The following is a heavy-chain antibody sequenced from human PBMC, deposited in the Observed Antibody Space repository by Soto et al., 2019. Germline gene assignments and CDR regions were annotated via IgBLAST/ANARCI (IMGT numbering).Heavy chain of an antibody. CDR1: GLTFSNYA. J-gene: IGHJ6*02. V-gene: IGHV3-23*01. CDR2: MSGSSSTT. CDR3: ATQDYDFWSGPNTNNYGMDV. D-gene: IGHD3-3*01. Sequence: GGSLRLSCATSGLTFSNYAMSWVRQAPGGGLEWVSSMSGSSSTTYYADSVRGRFTISRDRSKNTLYLQMSSLRAEDTALYYCATQDYDFWSGPNTNNYGMDVWGQGTTVTVSS.